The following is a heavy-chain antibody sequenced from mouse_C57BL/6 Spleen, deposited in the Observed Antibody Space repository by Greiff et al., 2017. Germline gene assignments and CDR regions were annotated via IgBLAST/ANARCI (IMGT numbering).Heavy chain of an antibody. V-gene: IGHV1-52*01. CDR2: IDPSDSDT. D-gene: IGHD2-1*01. CDR1: GYTFTSYW. Sequence: VQLQQSGAELVRPGSSVKLSCKASGYTFTSYWMHWVKQRPIQGLEWIGNIDPSDSDTHYNQKFKDKATLTVDKSSSTAYMQLSSLTSEDSAVYYCARSLLDYGNYVDYWGQGTTLTVSS. J-gene: IGHJ2*01. CDR3: ARSLLDYGNYVDY.